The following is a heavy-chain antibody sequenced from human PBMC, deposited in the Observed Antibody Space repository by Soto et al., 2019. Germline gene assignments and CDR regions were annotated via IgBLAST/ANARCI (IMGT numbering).Heavy chain of an antibody. CDR3: AKDGVWDPTRLYCSGGRCRFDY. V-gene: IGHV3-23*01. CDR1: GFTFSSYA. Sequence: EVQLLESGGNLVQPGGSLRLSCAASGFTFSSYAMSWVRQAPGKGLEWVSGISGGGGSPYYTDSVKGRFTISRENSKNTLYLQMNSLRADDTAVYYCAKDGVWDPTRLYCSGGRCRFDYWGQGTLVTVSS. CDR2: ISGGGGSP. J-gene: IGHJ4*02. D-gene: IGHD2-15*01.